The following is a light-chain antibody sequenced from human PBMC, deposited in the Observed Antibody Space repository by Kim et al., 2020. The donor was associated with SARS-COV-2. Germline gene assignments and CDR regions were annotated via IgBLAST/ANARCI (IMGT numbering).Light chain of an antibody. CDR2: RDS. Sequence: SYELTQPLSVSVALGQTARITCGGNNIGSKNVHWYQQKPGQAPVLVIYRDSNRPSGIPERFSGSNSGNTATLTISRAQDGDEADYYCQVWDSSTAWVFGG. V-gene: IGLV3-9*01. CDR1: NIGSKN. CDR3: QVWDSSTAWV. J-gene: IGLJ3*02.